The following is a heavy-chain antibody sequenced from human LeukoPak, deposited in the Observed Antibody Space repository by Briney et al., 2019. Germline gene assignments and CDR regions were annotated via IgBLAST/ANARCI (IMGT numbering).Heavy chain of an antibody. Sequence: GGSLRLSCAASGLTVSYTYMSWVRQAPGKGLEWVSLIYSGGSTRHADSVKGRFTISRDNSKNTLYLQMNSLRVEDTAVYYCARGPTVTAPGHWGQGTLVTVSS. CDR3: ARGPTVTAPGH. V-gene: IGHV3-53*01. J-gene: IGHJ1*01. CDR1: GLTVSYTY. CDR2: IYSGGST.